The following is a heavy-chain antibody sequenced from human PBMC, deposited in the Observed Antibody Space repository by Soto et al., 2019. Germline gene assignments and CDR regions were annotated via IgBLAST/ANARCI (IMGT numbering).Heavy chain of an antibody. CDR2: LYYSGRT. CDR3: ASGLAAALDY. J-gene: IGHJ4*02. D-gene: IGHD6-13*01. Sequence: SETLSLTCTVSGGSVSSSSYYWGWVRQQPGKGLEWIGSLYYSGRTFYNTSLQSRVTIHPDTSKNQFSLSLNSVTAADTAVYYCASGLAAALDYWGPGTLVTV. V-gene: IGHV4-39*01. CDR1: GGSVSSSSYY.